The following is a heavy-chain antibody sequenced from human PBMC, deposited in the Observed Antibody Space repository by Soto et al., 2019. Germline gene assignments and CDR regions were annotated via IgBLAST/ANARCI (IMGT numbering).Heavy chain of an antibody. J-gene: IGHJ4*02. CDR1: GYTFTSYG. CDR3: ACLMVRGVTDTVDY. Sequence: QVQLVQSGAEVKKPGASVKVSCKASGYTFTSYGISWVRQAPGQGLEWMGWISAYNGNTNYAQKLQGRVTMTTDTSTSTAYMELRSLSYDDTTVNSCACLMVRGVTDTVDYWGQGTLVTVSS. CDR2: ISAYNGNT. V-gene: IGHV1-18*01. D-gene: IGHD3-10*01.